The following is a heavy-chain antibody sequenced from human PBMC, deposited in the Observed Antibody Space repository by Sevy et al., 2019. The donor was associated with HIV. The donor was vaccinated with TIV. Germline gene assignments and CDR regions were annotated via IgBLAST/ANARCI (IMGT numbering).Heavy chain of an antibody. CDR3: SKALKQWLGPLGYFDY. CDR1: GFTFSSYA. CDR2: ISGSGGST. V-gene: IGHV3-23*01. Sequence: GGSLRLSCAASGFTFSSYAMSWVRQAPGKGLEWVSAISGSGGSTYYADSVKGRFTISRDNSKNTLYLQMNSLRAEDRAVYYCSKALKQWLGPLGYFDYWGQGTLVTVSS. J-gene: IGHJ4*02. D-gene: IGHD6-19*01.